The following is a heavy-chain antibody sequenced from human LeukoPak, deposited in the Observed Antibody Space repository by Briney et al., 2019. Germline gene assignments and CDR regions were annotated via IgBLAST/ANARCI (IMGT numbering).Heavy chain of an antibody. CDR3: ARARGDYGDNAEDPYGMDV. Sequence: ASVKVSCKASGYTFTGYYMHWVRQAPGQGLEWMGWINPNSGGTNYAQKFQGRVTMTRDTSISTAYMELSRLRSDDTAVYYCARARGDYGDNAEDPYGMDVWGQGTTVTVSS. CDR2: INPNSGGT. CDR1: GYTFTGYY. D-gene: IGHD4-17*01. J-gene: IGHJ6*02. V-gene: IGHV1-2*02.